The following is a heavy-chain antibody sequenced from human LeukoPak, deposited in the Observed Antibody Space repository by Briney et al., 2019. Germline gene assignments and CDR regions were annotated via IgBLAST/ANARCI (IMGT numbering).Heavy chain of an antibody. D-gene: IGHD5-12*01. Sequence: GGSLRLSCAASGFTFSSYWMHWVRQAPGKGLVWVSRINTDGSSTSYADSVKGRFTISRDNAKNTLYLQMNSLRAEDTAVYYCARRDSGYDNRAFDIWGQGTMVTVSS. CDR2: INTDGSST. CDR1: GFTFSSYW. CDR3: ARRDSGYDNRAFDI. J-gene: IGHJ3*02. V-gene: IGHV3-74*01.